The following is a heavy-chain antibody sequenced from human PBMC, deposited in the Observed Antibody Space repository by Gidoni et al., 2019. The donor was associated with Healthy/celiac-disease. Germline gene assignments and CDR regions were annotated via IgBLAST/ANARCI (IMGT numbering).Heavy chain of an antibody. D-gene: IGHD2-21*02. CDR1: GFTFSSNG. J-gene: IGHJ3*02. CDR3: AREYGGNSLDI. Sequence: QVQLVESGGGVVQPGRSLRLSCAAPGFTFSSNGLNWVRQAPGKGLEWVAVIWYDGSNKYYADSVKGRFTISRDNSKNTLYLQMNSLRAEDTAVYYCAREYGGNSLDIWGQGTMVTVSS. CDR2: IWYDGSNK. V-gene: IGHV3-33*01.